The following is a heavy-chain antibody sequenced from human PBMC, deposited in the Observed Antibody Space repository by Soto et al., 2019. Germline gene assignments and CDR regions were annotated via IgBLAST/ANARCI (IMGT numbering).Heavy chain of an antibody. J-gene: IGHJ6*02. Sequence: ASVKVSCKASGYTFTGYYMHWVRQAPGQGLEWMGWINPNSGGTNYAQKFQGWVTMTRETSISTAYMELSRLRSDDTAVYYCARAGGRYFDWLPPGYYYYGMDVWGQGTTVTVSS. CDR1: GYTFTGYY. CDR2: INPNSGGT. D-gene: IGHD3-9*01. CDR3: ARAGGRYFDWLPPGYYYYGMDV. V-gene: IGHV1-2*04.